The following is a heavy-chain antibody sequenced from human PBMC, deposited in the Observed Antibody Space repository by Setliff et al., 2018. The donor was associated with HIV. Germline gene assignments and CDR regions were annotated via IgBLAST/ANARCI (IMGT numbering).Heavy chain of an antibody. Sequence: PSETLSLTCTVSGGSIRSHYWSWIRQPPGKGLQWIGNIYYSGSTSYNPSLKSRVTISVDTSKNQFSLRLNSVTAADTAVYYCARVPRQLLKGAAAYFDYWGQGTRVTVSS. D-gene: IGHD5-18*01. CDR1: GGSIRSHY. CDR3: ARVPRQLLKGAAAYFDY. V-gene: IGHV4-59*11. J-gene: IGHJ4*02. CDR2: IYYSGST.